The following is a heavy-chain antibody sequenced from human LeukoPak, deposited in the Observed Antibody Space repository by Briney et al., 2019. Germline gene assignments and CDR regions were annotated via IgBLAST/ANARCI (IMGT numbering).Heavy chain of an antibody. Sequence: ASVKVSCKASGYTFTTYGTTWVRQAPGQGLEWMGWISAYDGNTKSAQKFQGRVIMTTDTSTSTAFMELRSLRSDDTAMYYCARDGYGSGKGYFDYWGQGILVTVSS. CDR3: ARDGYGSGKGYFDY. CDR1: GYTFTTYG. J-gene: IGHJ4*02. D-gene: IGHD3-10*01. CDR2: ISAYDGNT. V-gene: IGHV1-18*01.